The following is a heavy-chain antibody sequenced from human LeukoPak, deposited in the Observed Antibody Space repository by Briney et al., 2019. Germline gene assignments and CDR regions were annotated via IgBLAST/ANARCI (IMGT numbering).Heavy chain of an antibody. D-gene: IGHD4-17*01. CDR1: GGSIRSYY. Sequence: SETLSLTCAVSGGSIRSYYWSWIRQPPGKGLEWIGYIYYSGSTNYNPSLKSRVAISVDTSKNQFSLKLDSVTAADTAVYYCARLQATVTIHAYFDYWGQGTLVTVSS. V-gene: IGHV4-59*01. J-gene: IGHJ4*01. CDR3: ARLQATVTIHAYFDY. CDR2: IYYSGST.